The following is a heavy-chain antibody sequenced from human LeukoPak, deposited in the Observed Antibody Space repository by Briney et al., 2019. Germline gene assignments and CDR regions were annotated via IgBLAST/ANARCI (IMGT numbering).Heavy chain of an antibody. Sequence: PGGSLRPSCAASGFTLSNYAMNWVRQAPGQGLEWVSVISAAGVTYYADSLKGRFTISRDNSKNTLYLQMDSLRVEDTAVYYCGKANDDYYFDYWGQGTLVTVLS. D-gene: IGHD1-1*01. CDR1: GFTLSNYA. V-gene: IGHV3-23*01. J-gene: IGHJ4*02. CDR3: GKANDDYYFDY. CDR2: ISAAGVT.